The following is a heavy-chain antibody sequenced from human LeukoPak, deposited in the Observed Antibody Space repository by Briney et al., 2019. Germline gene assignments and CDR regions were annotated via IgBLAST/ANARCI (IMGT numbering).Heavy chain of an antibody. CDR1: GYTFTSYG. V-gene: IGHV1-18*01. CDR3: ARDNERLWVRYFDWLGEFQYYYYMDV. CDR2: ISAYNGNT. Sequence: GASVKVSCKASGYTFTSYGISWVRQAPGQGLEWMGWISAYNGNTNYAQKLQGRVTMTTDTSTSTAYMELRSLRSDDTAVYYCARDNERLWVRYFDWLGEFQYYYYMDVWGKGTTVTVSS. J-gene: IGHJ6*03. D-gene: IGHD3-9*01.